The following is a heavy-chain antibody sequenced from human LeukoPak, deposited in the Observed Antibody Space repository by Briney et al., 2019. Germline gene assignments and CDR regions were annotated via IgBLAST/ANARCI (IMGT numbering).Heavy chain of an antibody. D-gene: IGHD3-10*02. J-gene: IGHJ6*03. CDR1: GYSISTGYY. Sequence: PSETLSLTCTVSGYSISTGYYWDWIRQPPGKGLEWIGTFYHGGSTYYNPSLKSRVTISVDTSKNQFSLNLTSVTAADTAVYYCASMSRYYYMTVWGKGTTVTISS. V-gene: IGHV4-38-2*02. CDR2: FYHGGST. CDR3: ASMSRYYYMTV.